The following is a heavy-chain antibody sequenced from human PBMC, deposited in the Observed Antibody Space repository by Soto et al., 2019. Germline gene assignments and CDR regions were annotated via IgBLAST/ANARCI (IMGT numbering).Heavy chain of an antibody. D-gene: IGHD6-13*01. CDR1: GGSISSGGYY. Sequence: PSETLSLTCTVSGGSISSGGYYWSWIRQHPGKGLEWIGYIYYSGSTYYNPSLKSRVTISVDTSKNQFSLKLSSVTAAVTAVYYCARMAAAATGSYYYYYGMDVWGQGTTVTVSS. CDR3: ARMAAAATGSYYYYYGMDV. CDR2: IYYSGST. V-gene: IGHV4-31*03. J-gene: IGHJ6*02.